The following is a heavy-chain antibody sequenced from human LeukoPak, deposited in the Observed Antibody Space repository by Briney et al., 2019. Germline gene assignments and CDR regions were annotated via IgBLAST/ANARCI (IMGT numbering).Heavy chain of an antibody. J-gene: IGHJ4*02. Sequence: PGGSLRLSCAASGFTSSSYSMNWVRQAPGKGLEWVSSISSSSSYIYYADSVKGRFTISRDNAKNSLYLQMNSLRAEDTAVYYCARDTPYYYDSSGYYSVDYWGQRTLVTVSS. CDR3: ARDTPYYYDSSGYYSVDY. CDR2: ISSSSSYI. V-gene: IGHV3-21*01. CDR1: GFTSSSYS. D-gene: IGHD3-22*01.